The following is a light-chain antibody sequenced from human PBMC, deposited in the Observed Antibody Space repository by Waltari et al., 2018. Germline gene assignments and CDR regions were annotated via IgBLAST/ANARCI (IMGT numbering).Light chain of an antibody. V-gene: IGKV4-1*01. J-gene: IGKJ5*01. CDR2: WAS. Sequence: DIVMTQSPESLAVSLGERATIHCKTSRSVLYTSINKNYLAWYRQKPGQPPKLLIYWASTREHGVPDRISGSGSGTDFTLTISSLQAEDVAVYYCQQYYSIPITFGQGTRLEIK. CDR3: QQYYSIPIT. CDR1: RSVLYTSINKNY.